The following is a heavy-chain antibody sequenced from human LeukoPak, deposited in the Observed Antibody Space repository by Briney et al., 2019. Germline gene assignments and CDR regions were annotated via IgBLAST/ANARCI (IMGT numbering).Heavy chain of an antibody. Sequence: SETLSLTCTVSGGSISSSTYYWGWIRQPPGKGLEWIVSIYYSGSTYYNPSLKSRVTISVDTSKNQFSLKLSSVTAADTAVYYCARVSRGNSVGGDYWGQGTLVTVSS. D-gene: IGHD4-23*01. CDR1: GGSISSSTYY. CDR3: ARVSRGNSVGGDY. J-gene: IGHJ4*02. V-gene: IGHV4-39*01. CDR2: IYYSGST.